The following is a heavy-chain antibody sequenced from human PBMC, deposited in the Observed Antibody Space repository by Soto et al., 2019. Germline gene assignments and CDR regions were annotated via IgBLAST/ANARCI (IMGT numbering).Heavy chain of an antibody. V-gene: IGHV5-10-1*01. CDR2: IDPSDSYT. CDR1: GYSFTSYW. Sequence: GESLKISCKGSGYSFTSYWISWVRQMPGKGLEWMRRIDPSDSYTNYSPSFQGHVTISADKSISTAHLQWSSLKASDTAMYYCAIPPRGYCSSTSCFSGMDVWGQGTTVTVSS. D-gene: IGHD2-2*01. J-gene: IGHJ6*02. CDR3: AIPPRGYCSSTSCFSGMDV.